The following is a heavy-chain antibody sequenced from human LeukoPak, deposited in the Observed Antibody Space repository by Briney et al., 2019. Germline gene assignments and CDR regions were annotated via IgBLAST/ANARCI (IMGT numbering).Heavy chain of an antibody. D-gene: IGHD6-19*01. J-gene: IGHJ5*02. V-gene: IGHV4-59*08. Sequence: SETLSLTCTVSGGSISSYYWSWIRQPPGKGLEWIGYIYYSGSTNYNPSLKSRVTISVDTSKNQFSLKLSSVTAADTAVYYCARGSSGWYEGYNWFDPWGQGTLVTVSS. CDR1: GGSISSYY. CDR2: IYYSGST. CDR3: ARGSSGWYEGYNWFDP.